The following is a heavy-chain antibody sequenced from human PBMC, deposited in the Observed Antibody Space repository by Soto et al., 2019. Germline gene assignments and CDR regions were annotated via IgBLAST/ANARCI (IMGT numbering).Heavy chain of an antibody. V-gene: IGHV3-7*05. CDR3: ARTRSSATTHDALDM. Sequence: GGSLRLSCAASGFTFSTYWMSWVRQAPGKGLEWVANIKHDENERYYVDSVKGRFIISRDNAKNSLYLQMSSLRVEDTAIYYCARTRSSATTHDALDMWGQGTMVTVSS. D-gene: IGHD1-26*01. CDR1: GFTFSTYW. J-gene: IGHJ3*02. CDR2: IKHDENER.